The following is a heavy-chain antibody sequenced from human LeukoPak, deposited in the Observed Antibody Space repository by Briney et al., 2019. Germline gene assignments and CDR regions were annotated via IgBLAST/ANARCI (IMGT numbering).Heavy chain of an antibody. D-gene: IGHD3-16*02. V-gene: IGHV4-59*08. Sequence: SETLSLTCTVSGASISSDYWSWIRQPPGKGLEWIGYLYYSGSINYSPSLKSRVTISVDTSKNQFSLELTSVTAADTAVYYCARVVVHGHSDYWGQGALVTVSS. CDR3: ARVVVHGHSDY. CDR1: GASISSDY. J-gene: IGHJ4*02. CDR2: LYYSGSI.